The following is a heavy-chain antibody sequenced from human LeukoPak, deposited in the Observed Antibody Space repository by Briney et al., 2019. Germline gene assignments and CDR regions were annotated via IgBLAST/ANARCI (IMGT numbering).Heavy chain of an antibody. Sequence: KASETLSLTCSVSGSMYNYYWIWQPPGKGLEWIGYIHYNGITNYDPSLESRVTMSLDTSKNQVSLKLTSVTAADTAVYYCARHISSGGTYAHFESWGRGTLVTVSS. CDR3: ARHISSGGTYAHFES. D-gene: IGHD1-26*01. CDR2: IHYNGIT. CDR1: GSMYNYY. J-gene: IGHJ4*02. V-gene: IGHV4-59*08.